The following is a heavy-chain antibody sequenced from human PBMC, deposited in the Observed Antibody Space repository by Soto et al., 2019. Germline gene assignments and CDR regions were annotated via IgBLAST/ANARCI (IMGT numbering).Heavy chain of an antibody. V-gene: IGHV4-61*08. J-gene: IGHJ4*02. D-gene: IGHD3-16*01. CDR3: ARGGGGGY. Sequence: QVQLQESGPGLVKPSETLSLTCTVSGGSVSSRAYYWTWIRQPPGKGLEWLGYIYYSGNTNYNPPLKGRGPISKDPSKNQFPLKLPSVPAADPAVYFCARGGGGGYWGQGTLVTVSS. CDR2: IYYSGNT. CDR1: GGSVSSRAYY.